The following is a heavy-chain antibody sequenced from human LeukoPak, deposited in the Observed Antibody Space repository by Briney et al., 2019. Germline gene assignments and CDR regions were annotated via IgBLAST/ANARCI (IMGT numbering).Heavy chain of an antibody. CDR2: IGIRGDT. V-gene: IGHV3-13*01. D-gene: IGHD2-2*01. Sequence: PGGSLRLSCAASGFTFIDYDVHWVRQVIGKGLEWVSAIGIRGDTHYSGSVKGRFTISRENAESSLYLQTNSLRAEDTAVYYCARDTFQPGLIDSWGQGTLVTVSS. J-gene: IGHJ4*02. CDR1: GFTFIDYD. CDR3: ARDTFQPGLIDS.